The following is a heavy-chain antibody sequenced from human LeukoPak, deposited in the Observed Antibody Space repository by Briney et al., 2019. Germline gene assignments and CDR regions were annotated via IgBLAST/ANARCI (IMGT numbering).Heavy chain of an antibody. D-gene: IGHD4-23*01. V-gene: IGHV7-4-1*02. J-gene: IGHJ6*03. CDR1: GYTFTGYY. CDR2: INTNTGNP. CDR3: ARNYPGTTVVTSGYYYYYMDV. Sequence: ASVKVSCKASGYTFTGYYMHWVRQAPGQGLEWMGWINTNTGNPTYAQGFTGRFVFSLDTSVSTAYLQISSLKAEDTAVYYCARNYPGTTVVTSGYYYYYMDVWGKGTTVTVSS.